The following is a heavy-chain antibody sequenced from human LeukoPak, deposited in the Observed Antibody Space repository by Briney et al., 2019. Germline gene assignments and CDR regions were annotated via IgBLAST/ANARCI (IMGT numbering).Heavy chain of an antibody. J-gene: IGHJ4*02. CDR3: ARDPAWDGGNVSDY. Sequence: ASVKVSCKASGGTFSSYAISWVRQAPGQGLEWMGGIIPIFGTANYAQKFQGRVTITADESTSTAYMGLSSLRSEDTAVYYCARDPAWDGGNVSDYWGQGTLVTVSS. D-gene: IGHD4-23*01. CDR1: GGTFSSYA. V-gene: IGHV1-69*01. CDR2: IIPIFGTA.